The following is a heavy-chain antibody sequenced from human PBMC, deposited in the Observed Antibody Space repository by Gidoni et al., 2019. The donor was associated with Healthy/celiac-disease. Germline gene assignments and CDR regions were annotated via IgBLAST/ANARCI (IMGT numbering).Heavy chain of an antibody. V-gene: IGHV1-46*01. D-gene: IGHD6-13*01. CDR1: GYTFTSYY. CDR2: INPSGGST. J-gene: IGHJ4*02. Sequence: QVQLVQSGAEVKKPGASVKVSCKASGYTFTSYYMHWVRQAPGQGLEWMEIINPSGGSTSYAQKFQGRVTMTRDTSTSTVYMELSSLRSEDTAVYYCARVGQTAAGFDYWGQGTLVTVSS. CDR3: ARVGQTAAGFDY.